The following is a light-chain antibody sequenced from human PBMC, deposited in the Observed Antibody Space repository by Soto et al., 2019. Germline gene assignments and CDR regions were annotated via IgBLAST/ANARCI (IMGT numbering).Light chain of an antibody. V-gene: IGKV3-15*01. Sequence: EIVMTQSPATLSVTLGERATLSCRASQDISSNLAWYQQKPGQAPRLLIYDASTRATGIPARFSGSGSETEFTLTISSLQSEDFAVYYCQQYNNWPPYTFGQGTQLEIK. CDR1: QDISSN. J-gene: IGKJ2*01. CDR3: QQYNNWPPYT. CDR2: DAS.